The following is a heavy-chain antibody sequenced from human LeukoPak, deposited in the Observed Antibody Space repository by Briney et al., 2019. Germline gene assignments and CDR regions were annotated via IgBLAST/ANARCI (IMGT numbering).Heavy chain of an antibody. D-gene: IGHD6-6*01. CDR1: GFTFSSYW. Sequence: GGSLRLSCAASGFTFSSYWMTWVRQASGKGLEWVANINQDGSEKYYVDSVRGRFTISRDNAKNSLYLQMNSLRVEDTALYYCAVSSSWSGAGVIWGQGTLVTVSS. CDR2: INQDGSEK. J-gene: IGHJ4*02. V-gene: IGHV3-7*01. CDR3: AVSSSWSGAGVI.